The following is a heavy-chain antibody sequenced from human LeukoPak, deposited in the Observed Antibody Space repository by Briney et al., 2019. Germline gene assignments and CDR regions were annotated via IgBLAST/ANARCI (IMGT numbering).Heavy chain of an antibody. V-gene: IGHV3-23*01. CDR3: ARDPGYYYYGMDV. CDR2: ISGSGGST. CDR1: GFTFSSYA. Sequence: GGSLRLSCAASGFTFSSYAMSWVRQAPGKGLEWVSAISGSGGSTYYADSVKGRFTISRDNSKNTLYLQMNSLRAEDTAVYYCARDPGYYYYGMDVWGQGTTVTVSS. J-gene: IGHJ6*02.